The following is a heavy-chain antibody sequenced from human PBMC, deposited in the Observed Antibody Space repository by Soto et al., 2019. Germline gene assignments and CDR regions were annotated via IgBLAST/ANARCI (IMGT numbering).Heavy chain of an antibody. CDR1: GGTFYTYT. CDR3: ARIPRYSFPTSDDLDS. J-gene: IGHJ4*02. CDR2: ITPIYPTT. D-gene: IGHD5-18*01. Sequence: ASVNVSCKASGGTFYTYTFSWVRQAPGQGLEWMGSITPIYPTTNYAEKFQGRLTVTADGSTNTAYMELNSLTSEDTAVYYCARIPRYSFPTSDDLDSWGQGTLVTVSS. V-gene: IGHV1-69*13.